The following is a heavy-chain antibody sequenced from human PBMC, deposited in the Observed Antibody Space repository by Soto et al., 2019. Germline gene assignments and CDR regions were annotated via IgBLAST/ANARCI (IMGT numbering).Heavy chain of an antibody. D-gene: IGHD1-26*01. J-gene: IGHJ5*01. CDR1: RFIFSDYA. CDR3: AKDAVSYNGKWDWFDS. Sequence: DVQLLQSGGGLVQPGGSLTLSCAASRFIFSDYAMNWVRQAPGKALEWVSSIGGSNTDRYYADSVKGRFIISRDNSKNTMYLQMNSLRDDDTAVYYCAKDAVSYNGKWDWFDSWGQGTLVTVSS. V-gene: IGHV3-23*01. CDR2: IGGSNTDR.